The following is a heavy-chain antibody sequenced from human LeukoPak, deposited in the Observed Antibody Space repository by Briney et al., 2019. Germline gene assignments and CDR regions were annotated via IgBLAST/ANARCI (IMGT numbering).Heavy chain of an antibody. Sequence: GGSLRLSCAASGFTFSSYSMNWVRQAPGKGLEWVSFISSSSSYIYSADSVKGRFTISRDNSKNTLFLQMNSLRAEDTAVYYCAKVTGPRRYYSDRSGYRPYYFDYWGQGTLVTVSS. D-gene: IGHD3-22*01. CDR1: GFTFSSYS. CDR2: ISSSSSYI. J-gene: IGHJ4*02. CDR3: AKVTGPRRYYSDRSGYRPYYFDY. V-gene: IGHV3-21*04.